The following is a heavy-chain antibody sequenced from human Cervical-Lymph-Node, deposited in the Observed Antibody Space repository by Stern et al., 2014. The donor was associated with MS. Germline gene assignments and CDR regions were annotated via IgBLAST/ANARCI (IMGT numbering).Heavy chain of an antibody. CDR3: TTVKLGGAGGGWGAIDY. Sequence: EVQLVESGGALVKPGGSLRLSCAGSGFTFSNAWMTWVRQAPGKGLEWVARIKSNPDGGTTDYTAPVKGRFTISRDDSRNTLYLQVSSLKTEDTAMYYCTTVKLGGAGGGWGAIDYWGQGTLITVSS. CDR1: GFTFSNAW. V-gene: IGHV3-15*02. CDR2: IKSNPDGGTT. J-gene: IGHJ4*02. D-gene: IGHD1-26*01.